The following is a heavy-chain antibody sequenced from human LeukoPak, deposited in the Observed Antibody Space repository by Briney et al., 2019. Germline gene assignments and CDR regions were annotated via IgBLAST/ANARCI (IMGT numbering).Heavy chain of an antibody. CDR1: GGSISSYY. V-gene: IGHV4-59*01. Sequence: PSETLSLTCTVSGGSISSYYWSWIRQPSGKGLEWIGYIYYSGSTNYNPSLKSRVTISVDTSKNQFSLKLSSVTAADTAVYYCARWYSSSWYGEYFDYWGQGTLVTVSS. J-gene: IGHJ4*02. D-gene: IGHD6-13*01. CDR3: ARWYSSSWYGEYFDY. CDR2: IYYSGST.